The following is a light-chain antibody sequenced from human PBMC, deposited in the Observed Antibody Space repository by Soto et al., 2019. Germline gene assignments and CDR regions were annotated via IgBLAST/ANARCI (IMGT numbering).Light chain of an antibody. V-gene: IGKV1-5*03. CDR2: KAS. CDR3: QQYNNYPRT. J-gene: IGKJ1*01. CDR1: QTIDSW. Sequence: DIQMTQSPSTLSASVGDRVTITCRASQTIDSWLAWYQQRPGKPPNLLIYKASTLASGVPSRFSGSGSGTEFTLTISNLQPDDFATYFCQQYNNYPRTFGQGTKVDIK.